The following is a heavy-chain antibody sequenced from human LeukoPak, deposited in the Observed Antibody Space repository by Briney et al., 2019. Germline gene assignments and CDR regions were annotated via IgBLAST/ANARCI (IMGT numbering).Heavy chain of an antibody. CDR3: ASLGGQLPSYNWFDP. Sequence: KSSETLSLTCAVYGGSFSGYYWSWIRQPPRKGLEWIGEINHSGSTNYNPSLKSRVTISVDTSKNQFSLKLSSMTSAHTPVYYCASLGGQLPSYNWFDPWGQGTLVTVSS. CDR1: GGSFSGYY. V-gene: IGHV4-34*01. CDR2: INHSGST. J-gene: IGHJ5*02. D-gene: IGHD2-2*01.